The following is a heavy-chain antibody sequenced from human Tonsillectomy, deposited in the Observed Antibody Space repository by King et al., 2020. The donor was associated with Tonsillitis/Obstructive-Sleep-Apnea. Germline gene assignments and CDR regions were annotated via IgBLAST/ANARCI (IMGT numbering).Heavy chain of an antibody. D-gene: IGHD5-18*01. J-gene: IGHJ4*02. CDR2: ISSSGSTI. CDR1: GFTFSSYE. V-gene: IGHV3-48*03. Sequence: VQLVESGGGLVQPGGSLRLSCAASGFTFSSYEMNWVRQAPGKGLEWVSYISSSGSTIYYAESVKGRLNISRDNAKNSLYLQMNSLRAEDKAVYYCASFPPRYSYGLEDYWGQGTLVTVSS. CDR3: ASFPPRYSYGLEDY.